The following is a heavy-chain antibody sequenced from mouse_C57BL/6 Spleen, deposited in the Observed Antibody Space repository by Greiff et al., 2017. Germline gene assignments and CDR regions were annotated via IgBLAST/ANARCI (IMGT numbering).Heavy chain of an antibody. V-gene: IGHV1-69*01. CDR1: GYTFTSYW. D-gene: IGHD2-3*01. CDR2: IDPSDSYT. J-gene: IGHJ3*01. Sequence: QVQLKESGAELVMPGASVKLSCKASGYTFTSYWMHWVKQRPGQGLEWIGEIDPSDSYTNYNQKFKGKSTLTVDKSSSTAYMQLSSLTSEDSAVYYCARPDNGYYRFAYWGQGTLVTVSA. CDR3: ARPDNGYYRFAY.